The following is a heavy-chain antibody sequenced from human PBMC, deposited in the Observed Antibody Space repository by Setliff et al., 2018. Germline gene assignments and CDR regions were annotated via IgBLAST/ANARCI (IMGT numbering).Heavy chain of an antibody. V-gene: IGHV3-7*01. D-gene: IGHD6-13*01. CDR3: ARAARIAAAGPFDY. CDR2: IKQDGSVK. J-gene: IGHJ4*02. Sequence: GGSLRLSCAASGFTFSSYWMNWVRQAPGKGLEWVANIKQDGSVKNYVDSVKGRFTISRDNAKNSLYLQMNSLRAEDTAVYYCARAARIAAAGPFDYWGQGTLVTVSS. CDR1: GFTFSSYW.